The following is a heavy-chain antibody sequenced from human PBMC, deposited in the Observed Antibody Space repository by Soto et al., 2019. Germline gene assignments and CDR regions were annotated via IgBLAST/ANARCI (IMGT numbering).Heavy chain of an antibody. V-gene: IGHV3-23*01. D-gene: IGHD5-12*01. CDR1: AFSLTSCS. CDR2: LSRSGGAT. CDR3: AKGEMATIRNSFDP. J-gene: IGHJ5*02. Sequence: GGSLRLSCVTSAFSLTSCSMSWVRQTPGKGLEWVSALSRSGGATYYADSVKGRFTISRDTSTNTLYLQMSNLRAEDAAIYYCAKGEMATIRNSFDPWGQGTLVTVSS.